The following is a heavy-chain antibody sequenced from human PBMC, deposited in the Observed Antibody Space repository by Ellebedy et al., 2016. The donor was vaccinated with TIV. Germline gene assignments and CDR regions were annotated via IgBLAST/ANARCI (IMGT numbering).Heavy chain of an antibody. Sequence: GESLKISCKGSGYSFTSYWIGWVRQMPGKGLEWMGIIYPGDSDTRYSPSFQGQVTISADKSISTAYLQWSRLKASDTARYYCARPLGDSSSWYGWFDPWGQGTLVTVSS. V-gene: IGHV5-51*01. CDR1: GYSFTSYW. CDR3: ARPLGDSSSWYGWFDP. J-gene: IGHJ5*02. D-gene: IGHD6-13*01. CDR2: IYPGDSDT.